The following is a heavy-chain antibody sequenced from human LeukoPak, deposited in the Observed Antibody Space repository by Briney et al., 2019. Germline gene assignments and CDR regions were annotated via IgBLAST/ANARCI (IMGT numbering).Heavy chain of an antibody. J-gene: IGHJ4*02. CDR1: GFTFSSYW. V-gene: IGHV3-74*01. Sequence: GGSLRLSCAASGFTFSSYWMHWVRQAPGKGLVWVSRINSDGSSTSYADSVKGRFTISRDNAKNTLYLQMNSLRAEDTAVYYCASSLLAARRNNWGQGTLVTVSS. CDR2: INSDGSST. D-gene: IGHD6-6*01. CDR3: ASSLLAARRNN.